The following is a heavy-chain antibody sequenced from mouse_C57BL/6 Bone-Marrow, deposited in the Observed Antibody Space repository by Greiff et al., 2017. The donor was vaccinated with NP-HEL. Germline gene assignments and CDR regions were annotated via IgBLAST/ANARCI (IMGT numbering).Heavy chain of an antibody. D-gene: IGHD1-1*01. CDR3: ARSPYYYGSSPWYFDV. J-gene: IGHJ1*03. V-gene: IGHV1-63*01. Sequence: VKLMESGAELVRPGTSVKMSCKASGYTFTNYWIGWAKQRPGHGLEWIGDIYPGGGYTNYNEKFKGKATLTADKSSSTAYMQFSSLTSEDSAIYYCARSPYYYGSSPWYFDVWGTGTTVTVSS. CDR1: GYTFTNYW. CDR2: IYPGGGYT.